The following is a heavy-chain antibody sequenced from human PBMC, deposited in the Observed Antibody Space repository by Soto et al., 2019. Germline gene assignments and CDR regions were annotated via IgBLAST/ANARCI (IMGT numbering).Heavy chain of an antibody. CDR1: GGSISSSSYY. D-gene: IGHD3-3*01. V-gene: IGHV4-39*01. CDR3: ARRDYDFWSGQLFDY. Sequence: SETLSLTCTVTGGSISSSSYYWGWIRQPPGKGLEWIGSIYYSGSTYYNPSLKSRVTISVDTSKNQFSLKLSSVTAADTAVYYCARRDYDFWSGQLFDYWGQGTLVTVS. CDR2: IYYSGST. J-gene: IGHJ4*02.